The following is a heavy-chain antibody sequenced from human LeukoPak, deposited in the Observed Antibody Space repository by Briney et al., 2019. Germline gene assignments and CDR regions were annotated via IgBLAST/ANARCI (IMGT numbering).Heavy chain of an antibody. D-gene: IGHD2-15*01. V-gene: IGHV4-31*03. Sequence: PWETLSLTCTVSGGSISSGGYYWSWIRQHPGKGLEWIGYIYYSGSTYYNPSLKSRVTISVDTSKNQFSLKLSSVTAADTAVYYCARDHTSGGIDYWGQRTQVTVSS. CDR2: IYYSGST. J-gene: IGHJ4*02. CDR1: GGSISSGGYY. CDR3: ARDHTSGGIDY.